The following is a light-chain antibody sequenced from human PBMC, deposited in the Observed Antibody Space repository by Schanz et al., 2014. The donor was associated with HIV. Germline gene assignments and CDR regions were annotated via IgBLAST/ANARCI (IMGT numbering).Light chain of an antibody. CDR2: DVT. CDR3: SSYTTSSTLV. J-gene: IGLJ2*01. V-gene: IGLV2-14*03. Sequence: QSALTQPASVSGSPRQSITISCTGTSSDVGGYNYVSWYQQHPGQAPKLLIYDVTYRPSGISNRFSGSKSGYTASLTISGLQADDEADYYCSSYTTSSTLVLGGGTKLTVL. CDR1: SSDVGGYNY.